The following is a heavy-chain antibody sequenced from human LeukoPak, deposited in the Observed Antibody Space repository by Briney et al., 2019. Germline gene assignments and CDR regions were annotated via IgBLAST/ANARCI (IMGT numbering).Heavy chain of an antibody. CDR3: AKNGGNSYGTGHFDH. CDR1: GFTFRSYA. D-gene: IGHD5-18*01. CDR2: ISDDSFSR. V-gene: IGHV3-23*01. Sequence: GGSLTLSCAASGFTFRSYAMSWVRQGPGKGPEWVSGISDDSFSRYYTESLEGRFTISRDNSKNTMYLQMNSLRVEDTAVYYCAKNGGNSYGTGHFDHWGQGILVTVSS. J-gene: IGHJ4*02.